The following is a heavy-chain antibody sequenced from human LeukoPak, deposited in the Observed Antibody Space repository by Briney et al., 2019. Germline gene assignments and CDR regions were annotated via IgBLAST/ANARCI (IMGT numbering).Heavy chain of an antibody. CDR1: GFTFSSYA. Sequence: HAGGSLRLSCAASGFTFSSYAMSWVRQAPGKGLEWVSAISGSGGSTYYADSVKGRFTISRDNAKNSLYLQMNSLRAEDTAVYYCARDRSSSWYPAPDAFDIWGQGTMVTVSS. V-gene: IGHV3-23*01. CDR2: ISGSGGST. CDR3: ARDRSSSWYPAPDAFDI. J-gene: IGHJ3*02. D-gene: IGHD6-13*01.